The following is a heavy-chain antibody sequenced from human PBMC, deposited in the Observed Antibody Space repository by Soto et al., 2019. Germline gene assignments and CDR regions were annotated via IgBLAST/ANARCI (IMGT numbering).Heavy chain of an antibody. CDR1: GGSFSGYY. V-gene: IGHV4-34*01. J-gene: IGHJ5*02. D-gene: IGHD3-3*01. CDR2: INHSGST. Sequence: PSGTLSLTCAVYGGSFSGYYWSWTRQPPGKGLEWIGEINHSGSTNYNPSLKSRVTISVDTSKNQFSLKLSSVTAADTAVYYCARGKLRDYDFWSGYPMGYNWFDPWGQGTLVTVSS. CDR3: ARGKLRDYDFWSGYPMGYNWFDP.